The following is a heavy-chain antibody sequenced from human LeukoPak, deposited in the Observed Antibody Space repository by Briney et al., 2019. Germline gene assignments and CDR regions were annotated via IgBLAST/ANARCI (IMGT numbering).Heavy chain of an antibody. Sequence: GASVKVSCKASGYTFTNYDINWVRQATGQGLEWMGWMNPNSGNTGYAQKFQGRVTITRDTSIGTAYMELSSLRSDDTAVYYCARRSDYYDSSAYYYWGQGPLVTVSS. J-gene: IGHJ4*02. D-gene: IGHD3-22*01. CDR1: GYTFTNYD. V-gene: IGHV1-8*03. CDR2: MNPNSGNT. CDR3: ARRSDYYDSSAYYY.